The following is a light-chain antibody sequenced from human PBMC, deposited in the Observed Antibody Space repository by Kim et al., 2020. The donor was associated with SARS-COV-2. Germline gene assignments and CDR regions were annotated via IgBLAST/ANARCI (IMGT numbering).Light chain of an antibody. J-gene: IGLJ3*02. Sequence: NFMLTQPHSVSESPGKTVTISCTRSSGSIASNYVQWYQQRPGSAPTTVIYEDNQRPSGVHDRFSGSIDSSSNSASLTISGLKTEDEADYYCQSYDSSNQVFGGGTQLTVL. V-gene: IGLV6-57*04. CDR3: QSYDSSNQV. CDR1: SGSIASNY. CDR2: EDN.